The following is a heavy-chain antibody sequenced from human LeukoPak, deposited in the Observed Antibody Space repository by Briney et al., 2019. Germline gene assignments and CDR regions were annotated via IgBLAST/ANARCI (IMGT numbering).Heavy chain of an antibody. V-gene: IGHV3-30*17. J-gene: IGHJ6*03. D-gene: IGHD5-12*01. CDR2: ISYDGSNK. Sequence: GGPLRLPCAASGFNYNNYAKLWLREAPGKGLECVAVISYDGSNKFYADSVKGRFTISRDNSKNTLHLHMNSLRAEDTAVYYCARSLATSYYYMDVWGKGTTVTVSS. CDR3: ARSLATSYYYMDV. CDR1: GFNYNNYA.